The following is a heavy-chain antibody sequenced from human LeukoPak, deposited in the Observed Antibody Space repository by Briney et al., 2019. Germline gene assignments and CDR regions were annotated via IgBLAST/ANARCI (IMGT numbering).Heavy chain of an antibody. D-gene: IGHD1-26*01. CDR2: TSGSGGTT. J-gene: IGHJ4*02. CDR3: ARRIGGANNFDN. CDR1: GFTFSSYA. Sequence: GGSLRLSCAASGFTFSSYAMSWVRQAPGKGLEWVSVTSGSGGTTYYADSVKGRFTISRDNTKSTLYLQMNSLRDEDTAVYYCARRIGGANNFDNWGQGTLVTVSS. V-gene: IGHV3-23*01.